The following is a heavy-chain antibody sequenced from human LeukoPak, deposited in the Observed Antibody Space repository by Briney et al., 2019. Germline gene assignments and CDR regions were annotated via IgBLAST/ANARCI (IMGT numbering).Heavy chain of an antibody. Sequence: GGSLRLSCAASGFTFSSYGMHWVRQAPGKGLEWVAFIRYDGSNKYYADSVKGRFTISRDNSKNTLYLQMNSLRAEDTAVYYCAKDQTMVRGVIITDAFDIWGQGTMVTVSS. CDR2: IRYDGSNK. D-gene: IGHD3-10*01. J-gene: IGHJ3*02. CDR1: GFTFSSYG. V-gene: IGHV3-30*02. CDR3: AKDQTMVRGVIITDAFDI.